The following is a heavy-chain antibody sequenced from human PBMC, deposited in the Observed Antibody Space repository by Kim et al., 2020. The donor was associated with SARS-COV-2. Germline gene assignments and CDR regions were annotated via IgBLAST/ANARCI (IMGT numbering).Heavy chain of an antibody. D-gene: IGHD5-18*01. CDR2: GST. Sequence: GSTHYNPARKSRVTISVDTSKNRFSLKLSSVTAADTAVYYWARDATAMVNWGQGTLVTVSS. J-gene: IGHJ4*02. V-gene: IGHV4-59*01. CDR3: ARDATAMVN.